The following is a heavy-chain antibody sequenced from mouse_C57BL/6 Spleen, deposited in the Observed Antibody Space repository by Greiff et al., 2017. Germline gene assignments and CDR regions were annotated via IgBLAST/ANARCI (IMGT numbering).Heavy chain of an antibody. D-gene: IGHD2-3*01. CDR2: IDPSDSYT. CDR1: GYTFTSYW. V-gene: IGHV1-59*01. CDR3: ARGDYDGYCDY. Sequence: QVQLQQSGAELVRPGTSVKLSCKASGYTFTSYWMHWVKQRPGQGLEWIGVIDPSDSYTNYNQKFKGKATLTVDTSSSTAYMQLSSLTSEDSAVYYCARGDYDGYCDYWGQGTTLTVSS. J-gene: IGHJ2*01.